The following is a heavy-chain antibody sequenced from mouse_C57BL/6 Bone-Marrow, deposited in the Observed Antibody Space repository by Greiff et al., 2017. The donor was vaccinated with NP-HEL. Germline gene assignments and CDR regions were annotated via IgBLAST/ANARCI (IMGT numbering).Heavy chain of an antibody. V-gene: IGHV5-16*01. J-gene: IGHJ1*03. CDR1: GFTFSDYY. Sequence: EVKLMESEGGLVQPGSSMKLSCTASGFTFSDYYMAWVRQVPEKGLEWVANINYDGSSTYYLDSLKSRFIISRDNAKNILYLQMSSLKSEDTATYYCARGHYGYDDWYFDVWGTGTTVTVSS. D-gene: IGHD2-2*01. CDR2: INYDGSST. CDR3: ARGHYGYDDWYFDV.